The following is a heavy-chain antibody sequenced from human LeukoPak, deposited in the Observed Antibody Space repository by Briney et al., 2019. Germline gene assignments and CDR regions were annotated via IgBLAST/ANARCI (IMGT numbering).Heavy chain of an antibody. D-gene: IGHD3-22*01. CDR2: INAGNGNT. V-gene: IGHV1-3*01. J-gene: IGHJ5*02. CDR3: ARPTYYYDSSGYYYEP. Sequence: ASVKVSCKASGYTFTSYAMHWVRQAPGQRLEWMGWINAGNGNTKYSQKFQGRVTITRDTSASTAYMELSSLRSEDTAVYYCARPTYYYDSSGYYYEPWGQGPWSPSPQ. CDR1: GYTFTSYA.